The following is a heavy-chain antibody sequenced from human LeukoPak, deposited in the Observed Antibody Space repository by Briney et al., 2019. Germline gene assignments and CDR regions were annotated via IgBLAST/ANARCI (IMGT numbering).Heavy chain of an antibody. D-gene: IGHD4/OR15-4a*01. V-gene: IGHV1-8*03. J-gene: IGHJ4*02. Sequence: ASVKVSCKASGYTFTSYDINWVRQATGQGLEWMGWMYPNSGNTGYAQKFQGRVTITRNTSISTAYMELSSLRSEDTAVYYCARGLSRASLSPGYWGQGTLVTVSS. CDR3: ARGLSRASLSPGY. CDR2: MYPNSGNT. CDR1: GYTFTSYD.